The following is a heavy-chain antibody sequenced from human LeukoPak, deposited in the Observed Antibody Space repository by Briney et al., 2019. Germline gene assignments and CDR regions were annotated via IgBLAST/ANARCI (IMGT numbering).Heavy chain of an antibody. J-gene: IGHJ4*02. CDR2: ISFGGSP. CDR3: ARHEVVVPFFDY. CDR1: GGSISSGSYY. Sequence: PSETLSLTCTVSGGSISSGSYYWSWIRQPAGKGLEWIGYISFGGSPNYSPSLKSRVTMSVDTSENQFSLKLSSVTAADTAVYYCARHEVVVPFFDYWGQGTLVTVSS. V-gene: IGHV4-61*10. D-gene: IGHD2-15*01.